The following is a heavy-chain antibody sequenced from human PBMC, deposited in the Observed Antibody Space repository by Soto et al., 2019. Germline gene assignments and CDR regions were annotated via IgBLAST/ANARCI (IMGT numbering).Heavy chain of an antibody. CDR2: IKQDGSEE. J-gene: IGHJ6*02. CDR1: GFTFSRYW. V-gene: IGHV3-7*01. CDR3: ARIASSGRGWDV. Sequence: EVQLVESGGGLVQPGGSLRLSCVDSGFTFSRYWMSWVRQAPVKGLEWVGNIKQDGSEENYVDSVKGRFTISRDNAKNSMYLQMNSLRAEDTAVSYCARIASSGRGWDVWGQGTTVVVSS. D-gene: IGHD3-10*01.